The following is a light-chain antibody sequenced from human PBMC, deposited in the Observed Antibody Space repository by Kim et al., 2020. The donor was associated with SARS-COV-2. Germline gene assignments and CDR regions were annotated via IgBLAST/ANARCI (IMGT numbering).Light chain of an antibody. CDR3: QQYVSYPNT. CDR2: AAS. J-gene: IGKJ5*01. CDR1: QDINIW. V-gene: IGKV1D-16*01. Sequence: AAVGERGTITCRASQDINIWLAWYQQRPGKAPKSLIYAASNLQTGVPGRFSGSGSGTEFTLTIRSLQPEDFATYYCQQYVSYPNTFGQGTRLEIK.